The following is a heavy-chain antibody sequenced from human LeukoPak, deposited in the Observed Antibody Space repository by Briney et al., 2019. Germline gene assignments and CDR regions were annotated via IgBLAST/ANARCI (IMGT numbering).Heavy chain of an antibody. J-gene: IGHJ5*02. CDR3: ARDLTYDGSGYYYILNWFDP. V-gene: IGHV1-18*04. CDR1: GYTFTGYY. Sequence: GASVKVSCKASGYTFTGYYMHWVRQAPGQGLEWMGWISAYNGNTNYAQKLQGRVTMTTDTSTSTAYMELRSLRSDDTAVYYCARDLTYDGSGYYYILNWFDPWGQGTLVTVSS. CDR2: ISAYNGNT. D-gene: IGHD3-22*01.